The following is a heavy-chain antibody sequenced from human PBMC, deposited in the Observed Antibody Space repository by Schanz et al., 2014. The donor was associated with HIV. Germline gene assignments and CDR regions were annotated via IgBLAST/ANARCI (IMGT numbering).Heavy chain of an antibody. CDR3: ARDRISTVGAPHFDL. CDR1: GLPFSTSA. D-gene: IGHD1-26*01. CDR2: ISGSGGST. V-gene: IGHV3-23*04. Sequence: EVQLVESGGGLVQPGGSRRLSCAVSGLPFSTSAMSWVRQAPGKGLEWVTDISGSGGSTYYADSVKGRFTISRDISKNTLYLQMNSLRTEDTAVYYCARDRISTVGAPHFDLWGQGTLVTVSS. J-gene: IGHJ4*02.